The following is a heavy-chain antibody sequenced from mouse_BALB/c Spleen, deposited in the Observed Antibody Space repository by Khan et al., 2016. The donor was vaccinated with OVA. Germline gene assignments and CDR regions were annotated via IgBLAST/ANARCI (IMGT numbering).Heavy chain of an antibody. V-gene: IGHV5-17*02. Sequence: EVELVESGGGLVQPGGSRKLSCAASGFTFSRFGMNWVRQAPEKGLEWVAYISRGSSTIYYAETVKGRFTISRDNPKNILFLQMTSLRSEVTAMYYCARSGITAGYAMDYWGQGTSVTVSS. CDR2: ISRGSSTI. J-gene: IGHJ4*01. D-gene: IGHD2-4*01. CDR1: GFTFSRFG. CDR3: ARSGITAGYAMDY.